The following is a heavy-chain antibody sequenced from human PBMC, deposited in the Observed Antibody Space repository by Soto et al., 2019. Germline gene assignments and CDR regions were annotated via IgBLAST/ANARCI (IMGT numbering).Heavy chain of an antibody. CDR3: ARVPVVYNWNYV. CDR1: GFTFSSYE. CDR2: ISSSGSTI. V-gene: IGHV3-48*03. J-gene: IGHJ4*02. D-gene: IGHD1-7*01. Sequence: PGGSLRLSCAASGFTFSSYEMNWVRQAPGKGLEWVSYISSSGSTIYYADSVKGRFTISRDNAKNSLYLQMNSLRAEDTAVYYCARVPVVYNWNYVWGQGTLVTVSS.